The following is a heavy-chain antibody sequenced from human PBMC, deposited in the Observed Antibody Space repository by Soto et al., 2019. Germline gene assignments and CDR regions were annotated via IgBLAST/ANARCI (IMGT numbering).Heavy chain of an antibody. CDR3: ARGRRSGHVPFDY. CDR1: GGSISSGGYY. CDR2: IYYSGST. V-gene: IGHV4-31*03. Sequence: PSETLSLTCTVSGGSISSGGYYWSWIRQHPGKGLEWIGYIYYSGSTYYNPSLKSRVTISVDTSKSQFSLKLSSVTAADTAVYYCARGRRSGHVPFDYWGQGTLVTVSS. D-gene: IGHD5-12*01. J-gene: IGHJ4*02.